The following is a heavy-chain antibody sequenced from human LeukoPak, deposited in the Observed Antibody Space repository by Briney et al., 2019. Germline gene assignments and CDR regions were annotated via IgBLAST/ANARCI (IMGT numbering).Heavy chain of an antibody. CDR2: ITTSSDYK. CDR1: GFTFSAYT. Sequence: GGSLRLSCAASGFTFSAYTMSWVRQAPGKGLEWVSSITTSSDYKYYADSLRGRLTISRGNAKNSLFLQMNSLRGDDTAVYYCARDPAATPLDYWGQGILVTVSS. D-gene: IGHD6-13*01. V-gene: IGHV3-21*01. J-gene: IGHJ4*02. CDR3: ARDPAATPLDY.